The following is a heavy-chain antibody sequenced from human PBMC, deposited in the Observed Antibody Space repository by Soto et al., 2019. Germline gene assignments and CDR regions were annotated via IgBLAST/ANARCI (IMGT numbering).Heavy chain of an antibody. CDR3: ARHVYCSGGSCYSGSWPGSLGLYYYYYMDV. CDR2: TYPGDSDT. D-gene: IGHD2-15*01. Sequence: PGEPLKLSCKVSGYTFTSYWFGWVRQMPGKGLEWMGITYPGDSDTRYSPSFQGQVTISADKSISTAYLQWSSLKASDTAMYYCARHVYCSGGSCYSGSWPGSLGLYYYYYMDVWGKGTTVTVSS. J-gene: IGHJ6*03. V-gene: IGHV5-51*01. CDR1: GYTFTSYW.